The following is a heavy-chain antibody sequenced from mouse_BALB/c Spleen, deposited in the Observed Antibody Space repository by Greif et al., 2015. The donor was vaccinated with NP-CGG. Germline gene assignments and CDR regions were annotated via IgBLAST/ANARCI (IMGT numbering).Heavy chain of an antibody. V-gene: IGHV1-7*01. D-gene: IGHD2-4*01. Sequence: VKLQESGAELAKPGASVKMSCKASGYTFTSYWMHWVKQRPGQGLEWIGYINPSTGYTEYNQKFKDKATLTADKSFSTAYMQLSSLTSEDSAVYYCARSRDYGRFDYWGQGTTLTVSS. J-gene: IGHJ2*01. CDR2: INPSTGYT. CDR1: GYTFTSYW. CDR3: ARSRDYGRFDY.